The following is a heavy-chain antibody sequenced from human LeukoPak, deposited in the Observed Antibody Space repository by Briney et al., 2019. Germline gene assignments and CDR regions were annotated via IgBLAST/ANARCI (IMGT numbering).Heavy chain of an antibody. V-gene: IGHV4-39*07. CDR2: VFYTGKT. CDR1: GGSVSTSDYY. Sequence: PSETLSLTCTVSGGSVSTSDYYGGWIRQSPVKGLEWIEYVFYTGKTNYNPALRGQATISIDTSKNQLYLQLSSVTAADTAVYYCARGGSGTFDDWGQGTLVTVSS. J-gene: IGHJ4*02. CDR3: ARGGSGTFDD. D-gene: IGHD3-10*01.